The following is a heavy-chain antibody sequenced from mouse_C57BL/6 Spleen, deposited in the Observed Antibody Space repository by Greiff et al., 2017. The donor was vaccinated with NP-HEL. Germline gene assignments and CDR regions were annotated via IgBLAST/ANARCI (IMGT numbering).Heavy chain of an antibody. D-gene: IGHD1-1*01. Sequence: VQLQQSGAELVKPGASVKLSCKASGYTFTSYWMHWVKQRPGQGLEWIGMIHPNSGSTNYHEKFKSKATLTVDKSSSTAYMQLSSLTSEDSAVYYCAAFSTTVGATFGYWGKGTTLTVSS. CDR2: IHPNSGST. V-gene: IGHV1-64*01. CDR1: GYTFTSYW. CDR3: AAFSTTVGATFGY. J-gene: IGHJ2*01.